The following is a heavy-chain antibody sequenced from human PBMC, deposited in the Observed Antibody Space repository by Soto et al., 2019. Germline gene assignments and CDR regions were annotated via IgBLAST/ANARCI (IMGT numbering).Heavy chain of an antibody. V-gene: IGHV3-13*01. CDR3: AGIAVAGTPNYYGMDV. CDR2: IGTAGDT. CDR1: GFTFSSYD. Sequence: EVQLVESGGGLVQPGGSLRLSCAASGFTFSSYDMHWVRQATGKGLEWVSAIGTAGDTYYPGSVKGRFTISRENAKNSLYLQMNSLRAEDTAVYYCAGIAVAGTPNYYGMDVWGQGTTVTVSS. D-gene: IGHD6-19*01. J-gene: IGHJ6*02.